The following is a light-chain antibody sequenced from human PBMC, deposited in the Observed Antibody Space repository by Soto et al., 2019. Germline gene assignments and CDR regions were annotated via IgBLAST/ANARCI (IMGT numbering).Light chain of an antibody. CDR2: AAS. CDR1: QSVSSAY. V-gene: IGKV3-20*01. CDR3: QQYGSSSTWT. Sequence: EIVLTQSPGTLSLSPGERATLSCRASQSVSSAYLAWYQHKPGQPPTLLIYAASSRVTGIPDRFSGSGSGNDFNLTISRLEPEDFAVYYCQQYGSSSTWTFGQGPKVEIK. J-gene: IGKJ1*01.